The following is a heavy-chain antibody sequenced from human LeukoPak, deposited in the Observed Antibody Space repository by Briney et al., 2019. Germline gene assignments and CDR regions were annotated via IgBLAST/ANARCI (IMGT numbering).Heavy chain of an antibody. CDR1: GFTFSSYS. D-gene: IGHD4-23*01. CDR3: ARDADYGGSPDALDV. J-gene: IGHJ3*01. CDR2: IYSGGTT. Sequence: PGGSLRLSCAASGFTFSSYSMNWVRQAPGKGLKWVSIIYSGGTTYYADSVKGRFTISRDNSKNSLYLQMNSLRAEDTAVYYCARDADYGGSPDALDVWGRGTIVTVSS. V-gene: IGHV3-53*01.